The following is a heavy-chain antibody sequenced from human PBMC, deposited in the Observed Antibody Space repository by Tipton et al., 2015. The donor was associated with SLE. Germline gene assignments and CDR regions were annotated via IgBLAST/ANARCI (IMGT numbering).Heavy chain of an antibody. CDR3: AKTTVFAITSGLGN. CDR2: ISGRGATT. Sequence: SLRLSCAASGFTFTNYAMTWVRQAPGKGLEWVSTISGRGATTYFADSVKGRFTVSRDNSKSTLYLQMDSLRAEDTAVYFCAKTTVFAITSGLGNWGQGTLVTVSS. J-gene: IGHJ4*02. CDR1: GFTFTNYA. D-gene: IGHD1-20*01. V-gene: IGHV3-23*01.